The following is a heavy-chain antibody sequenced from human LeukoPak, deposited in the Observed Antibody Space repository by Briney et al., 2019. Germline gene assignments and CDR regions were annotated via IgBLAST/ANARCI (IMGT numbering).Heavy chain of an antibody. CDR1: GGSFSGYY. V-gene: IGHV4-34*01. CDR3: ARVASQSY. CDR2: INHSGST. J-gene: IGHJ4*02. Sequence: PSETLSLTCAVYGGSFSGYYWSWTRQPPGKGLEWIGEINHSGSTNYNPSLKSRVTISVDTSKNRFSLKLSSVTAADTAVYYCARVASQSYWGQGTLVTVSS.